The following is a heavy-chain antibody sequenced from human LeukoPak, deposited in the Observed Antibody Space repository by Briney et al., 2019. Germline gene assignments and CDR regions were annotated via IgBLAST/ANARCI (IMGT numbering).Heavy chain of an antibody. D-gene: IGHD6-25*01. CDR3: ARDLSATYYFDF. V-gene: IGHV3-48*02. CDR1: GFTFNLYS. J-gene: IGHJ4*01. CDR2: ISSSSNTI. Sequence: GGSLRLSCAASGFTFNLYSMNCVGQAPGKSLEWVSYISSSSNTIYYADSVKGRYTISRDKAKNSLYLQMNSLRDEDTAVYYCARDLSATYYFDFWGPGTPVTASS.